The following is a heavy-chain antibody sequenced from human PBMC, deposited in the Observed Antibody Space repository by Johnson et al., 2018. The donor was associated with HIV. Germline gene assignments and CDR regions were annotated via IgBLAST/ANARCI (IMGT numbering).Heavy chain of an antibody. CDR2: ISYDGSNK. CDR3: AKDNYYDSSGSGAGDPYDAFDI. D-gene: IGHD3-22*01. Sequence: QMQLVESGGGVVQPGRSLRLSCAASGFTFSSYVMHWVRQAPGKGLEWVAVISYDGSNKYYADSVKGRFTISRDNSKNTLYLQMNSLRAEDTAVYYCAKDNYYDSSGSGAGDPYDAFDIWGQGTMVTVSS. CDR1: GFTFSSYV. J-gene: IGHJ3*02. V-gene: IGHV3-30*04.